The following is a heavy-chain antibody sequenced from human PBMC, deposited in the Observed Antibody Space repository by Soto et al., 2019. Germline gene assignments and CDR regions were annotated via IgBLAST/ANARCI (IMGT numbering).Heavy chain of an antibody. Sequence: ETLKISCKASGYSFVSYWIGWMRQMPGKGLEWMAIMYPADSEIRYSPSFEGHVTISADNSISTAFLEWSSLKVSDTAMYYCATGYYYDQENFAYYRDAFDVWGQGTMVTVSS. CDR1: GYSFVSYW. J-gene: IGHJ3*01. CDR2: MYPADSEI. V-gene: IGHV5-51*01. D-gene: IGHD3-9*01. CDR3: ATGYYYDQENFAYYRDAFDV.